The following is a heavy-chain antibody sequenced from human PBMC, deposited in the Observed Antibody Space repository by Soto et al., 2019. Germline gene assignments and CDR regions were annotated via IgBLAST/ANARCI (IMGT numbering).Heavy chain of an antibody. CDR1: GGSISSYY. D-gene: IGHD5-12*01. Sequence: SETLSLTCTVSGGSISSYYWSWIRQPPGKGLEWIGYIYYSGSTNYNPSLKSRVTISVDTSKNQFSLKLSSVTAADTAVYYCARGRWLRIRPYNWFDPWGQGTLVTVSS. CDR3: ARGRWLRIRPYNWFDP. CDR2: IYYSGST. V-gene: IGHV4-59*01. J-gene: IGHJ5*02.